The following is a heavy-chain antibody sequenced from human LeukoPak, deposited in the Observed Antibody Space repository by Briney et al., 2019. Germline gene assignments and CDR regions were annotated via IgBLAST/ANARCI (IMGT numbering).Heavy chain of an antibody. CDR2: IIPILGIA. CDR1: GGTFSSYA. CDR3: AREYGSGSYYYYYGMDV. J-gene: IGHJ6*02. D-gene: IGHD3-10*01. V-gene: IGHV1-69*04. Sequence: GASVKVSCKASGGTFSSYAISRVRQAPGQGLEWMGRIIPILGIANYAQKFQGRVTITADKSTSTAYMELSSLRSEDTAVYYCAREYGSGSYYYYYGMDVWGQGTTVTVSS.